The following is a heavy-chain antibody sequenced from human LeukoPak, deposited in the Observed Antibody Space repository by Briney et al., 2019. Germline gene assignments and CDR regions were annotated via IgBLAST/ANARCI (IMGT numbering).Heavy chain of an antibody. Sequence: PSETLSLTCTVSGGSISSGGYYWSWIRQHPGKGLEWIGYIYYSGSTYYNPSLKSRVTISVDTSKNQFSLKLSSVTAADTAVYYCARGAVVVAATPFGYWGQGTLVTVSS. J-gene: IGHJ4*02. CDR2: IYYSGST. D-gene: IGHD2-15*01. CDR3: ARGAVVVAATPFGY. CDR1: GGSISSGGYY. V-gene: IGHV4-31*03.